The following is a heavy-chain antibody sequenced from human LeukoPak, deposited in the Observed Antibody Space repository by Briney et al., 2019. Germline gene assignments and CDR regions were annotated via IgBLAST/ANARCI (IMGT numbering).Heavy chain of an antibody. CDR3: ARGRQDVTMIVVVMTAVSYYLDV. D-gene: IGHD3-22*01. Sequence: SETLSLTCAVYGGSFSGYYWTWIRQTPEKGLEWIGEMNPSGSTSYNPSLKSRVTISVDTSKNQFSLKLSSVTATDTAVYYCARGRQDVTMIVVVMTAVSYYLDVWGKGTTVTVS. J-gene: IGHJ6*03. CDR2: MNPSGST. V-gene: IGHV4-34*01. CDR1: GGSFSGYY.